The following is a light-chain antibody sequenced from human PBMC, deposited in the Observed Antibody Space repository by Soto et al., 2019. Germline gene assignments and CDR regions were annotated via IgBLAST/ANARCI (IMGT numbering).Light chain of an antibody. CDR3: QQFNNYPRT. Sequence: AIQLTQSPSSLSAFVGDRVTISCRASHDISSALAWYQQKPGRAPKLLIYDASKLQSGVPSRFSGSGYGTDFTLTISSLQPEVFATYSCQQFNNYPRTFGQGTKVEIK. V-gene: IGKV1D-13*01. CDR2: DAS. CDR1: HDISSA. J-gene: IGKJ1*01.